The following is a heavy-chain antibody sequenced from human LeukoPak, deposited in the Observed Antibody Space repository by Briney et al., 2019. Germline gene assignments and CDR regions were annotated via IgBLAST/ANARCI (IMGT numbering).Heavy chain of an antibody. CDR1: GYTFTGSY. CDR2: INPNSGGT. J-gene: IGHJ4*02. CDR3: ARGPSVVGATKGDY. V-gene: IGHV1-2*02. D-gene: IGHD1-26*01. Sequence: ASVKVSCKGSGYTFTGSYMHWVRQAPGQGLEWMGWINPNSGGTNYAQKFRGRVTMTRDTSISTAYMELSRLRSDDTAIYYCARGPSVVGATKGDYWGQGTLVTVSS.